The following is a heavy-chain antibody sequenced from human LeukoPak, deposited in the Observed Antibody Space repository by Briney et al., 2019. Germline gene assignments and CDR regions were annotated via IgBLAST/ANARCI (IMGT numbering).Heavy chain of an antibody. CDR3: ARASPLLTDAFDI. CDR2: IITSSSTI. CDR1: GFTFSSYS. V-gene: IGHV3-48*04. Sequence: GGSLRLSCAASGFTFSSYSMNWVRQAPGKGLEWVSYIITSSSTIHYADSVRGRFTISRDSAKDSLSLQMNSLRAEDTAVYYCARASPLLTDAFDIWGQGTMVTVSS. J-gene: IGHJ3*02.